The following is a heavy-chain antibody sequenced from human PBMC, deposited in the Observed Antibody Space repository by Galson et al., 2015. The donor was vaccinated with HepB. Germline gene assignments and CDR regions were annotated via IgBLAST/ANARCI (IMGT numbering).Heavy chain of an antibody. CDR3: ARGEINYYYMDV. J-gene: IGHJ6*03. CDR2: FRRRIPSI. D-gene: IGHD5-24*01. Sequence: SLRLSCAASGFTFNNYTMIWVRQAPGRGLEWVSSFRRRIPSISPADSVKGRFTISRDNAKKFLYLHMNNLRAEDTAVYYCARGEINYYYMDVWGKGTTVTVSS. CDR1: GFTFNNYT. V-gene: IGHV3-21*01.